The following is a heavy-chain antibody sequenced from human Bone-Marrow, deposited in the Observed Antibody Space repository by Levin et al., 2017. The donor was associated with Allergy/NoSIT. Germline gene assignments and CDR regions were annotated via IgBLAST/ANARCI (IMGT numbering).Heavy chain of an antibody. Sequence: GGSLRLSCAASGFTFSRYPMHWVRQAPGKGLEWVAVMSHDGNFKSYADSVKGRFTISRDNSENTLYLQMNSLRPEDTAVYYCTRGSGSYPWAVFDHWGQGTLVTVSS. CDR1: GFTFSRYP. J-gene: IGHJ4*02. CDR2: MSHDGNFK. V-gene: IGHV3-30*04. CDR3: TRGSGSYPWAVFDH. D-gene: IGHD1-26*01.